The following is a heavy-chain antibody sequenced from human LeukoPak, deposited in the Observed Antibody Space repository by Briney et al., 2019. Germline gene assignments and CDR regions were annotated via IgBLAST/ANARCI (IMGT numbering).Heavy chain of an antibody. CDR1: GGSFSGYY. Sequence: PSETLSLTCAVYGGSFSGYYWSWIRQPPGKGLEWIGEINHSGSTNYNPSLKSRVTISVDTSKNQFSLKLSSVTAADTAVYYCARGPSYYYGSGKGRPFDPWGQGTLVTVSS. CDR2: INHSGST. V-gene: IGHV4-34*01. CDR3: ARGPSYYYGSGKGRPFDP. J-gene: IGHJ5*02. D-gene: IGHD3-10*01.